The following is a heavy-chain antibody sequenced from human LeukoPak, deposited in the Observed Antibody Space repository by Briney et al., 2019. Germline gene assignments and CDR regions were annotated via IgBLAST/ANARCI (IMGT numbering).Heavy chain of an antibody. V-gene: IGHV3-30*02. CDR3: AKDSSVYYYDSRNFDY. D-gene: IGHD3-22*01. J-gene: IGHJ4*02. CDR1: GFTFSSYG. CDR2: IRFDGNNK. Sequence: GGSLRLSCAASGFTFSSYGMHWVRQAPGKGLEWVAFIRFDGNNKYYADSVKGRFTISRDNSKNTLYLQMNSLRAEDTAVYYCAKDSSVYYYDSRNFDYWGQGTLVTVSS.